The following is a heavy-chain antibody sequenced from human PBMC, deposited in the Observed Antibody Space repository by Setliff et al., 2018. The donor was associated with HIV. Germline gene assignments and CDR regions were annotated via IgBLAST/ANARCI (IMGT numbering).Heavy chain of an antibody. CDR1: GGSIRNGLYY. CDR3: VRGPQWLVQKGRVYYVDY. Sequence: SETLSLTCTVSGGSIRNGLYYWHWIRQPPGKGLEWIGSVYYSGSTYYKPSLKSRVTISVDTSKNQVSLKLNSMTAADTAGYFCVRGPQWLVQKGRVYYVDYWGQGTLVT. J-gene: IGHJ4*02. D-gene: IGHD6-19*01. CDR2: VYYSGST. V-gene: IGHV4-39*01.